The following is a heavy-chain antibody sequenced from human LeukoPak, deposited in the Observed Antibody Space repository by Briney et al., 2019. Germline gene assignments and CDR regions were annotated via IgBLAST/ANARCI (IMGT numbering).Heavy chain of an antibody. J-gene: IGHJ4*02. Sequence: GASVKVSCKASGGTFSSYAISWVRQAPGQGLEWMGGIIPIFGTANYAQKFQGRVTITTDESTSTAYMELSSLRSEDTAVYYCAREAVVVVAATGYFDYWGQGTLVTVSS. CDR2: IIPIFGTA. CDR3: AREAVVVVAATGYFDY. CDR1: GGTFSSYA. D-gene: IGHD2-15*01. V-gene: IGHV1-69*05.